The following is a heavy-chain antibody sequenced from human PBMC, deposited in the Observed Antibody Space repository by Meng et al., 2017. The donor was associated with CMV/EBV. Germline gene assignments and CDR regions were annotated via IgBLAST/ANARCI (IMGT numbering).Heavy chain of an antibody. Sequence: GESLKISCAASGFTFSSYEMNWVRQAPGKGLEWVSYISSSGSTIYYADSVKGRFTISRDNAKNSLYLQMNSLKAEDTAVYYCARDGADCSSTSCYTHGYYGMDVWGQGTTVTVSS. CDR3: ARDGADCSSTSCYTHGYYGMDV. J-gene: IGHJ6*02. CDR2: ISSSGSTI. D-gene: IGHD2-2*02. V-gene: IGHV3-48*03. CDR1: GFTFSSYE.